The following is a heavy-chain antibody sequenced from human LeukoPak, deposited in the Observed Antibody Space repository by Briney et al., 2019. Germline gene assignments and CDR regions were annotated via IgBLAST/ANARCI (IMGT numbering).Heavy chain of an antibody. CDR1: GFTFRNYG. J-gene: IGHJ4*01. V-gene: IGHV3-48*01. Sequence: PGGSLRLSCAASGFTFRNYGMNWVRHAPGKGLECVSYISSSSSTIYYADSVKGRFTISRDDAKNSLYLQMNSLRAEDTAVYYCSRTPTSGGYWGHGTLVTVSS. CDR2: ISSSSSTI. CDR3: SRTPTSGGY.